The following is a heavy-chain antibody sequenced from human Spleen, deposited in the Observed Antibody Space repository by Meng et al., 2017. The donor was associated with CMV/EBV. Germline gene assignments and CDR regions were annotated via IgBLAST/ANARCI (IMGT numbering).Heavy chain of an antibody. J-gene: IGHJ6*02. Sequence: FTFRGSAMHWVRQASGKGLEWVGRIRSKANSYATAYAASVRGRFTISRDDSTNTAYLQMNSLKTEDTAVYYCTSLATAGRYYYGMDVWGQGTTVTVSS. CDR2: IRSKANSYAT. V-gene: IGHV3-73*01. CDR1: FTFRGSA. D-gene: IGHD6-13*01. CDR3: TSLATAGRYYYGMDV.